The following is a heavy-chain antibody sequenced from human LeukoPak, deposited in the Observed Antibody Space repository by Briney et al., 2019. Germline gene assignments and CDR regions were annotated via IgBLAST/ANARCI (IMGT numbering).Heavy chain of an antibody. Sequence: PGGSLRLSCTASGFTFGDYAMSWVRQAPGKGLEWVGFIRSKAYGGTTEYAASVKGRFTISRDDSKSIAYLQMNSLKTEDTAVYYCTTRVSFDYWGQGTLVTVSS. CDR3: TTRVSFDY. J-gene: IGHJ4*02. CDR1: GFTFGDYA. D-gene: IGHD2-8*01. CDR2: IRSKAYGGTT. V-gene: IGHV3-49*04.